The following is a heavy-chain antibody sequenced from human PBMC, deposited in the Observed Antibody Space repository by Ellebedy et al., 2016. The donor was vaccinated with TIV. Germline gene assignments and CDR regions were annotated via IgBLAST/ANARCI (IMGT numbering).Heavy chain of an antibody. CDR2: ISSSDNTI. D-gene: IGHD6-19*01. CDR1: GFTFSTYE. CDR3: ARQTSGWDFDY. J-gene: IGHJ4*02. V-gene: IGHV3-48*03. Sequence: PGGSLRLSCAVSGFTFSTYEMNWVRQAPGKGLEWVSYISSSDNTIYYADSVKGRFTISRDNAKNLLYLQMNSLRAEDPAVYYCARQTSGWDFDYWGQGTLVTVS.